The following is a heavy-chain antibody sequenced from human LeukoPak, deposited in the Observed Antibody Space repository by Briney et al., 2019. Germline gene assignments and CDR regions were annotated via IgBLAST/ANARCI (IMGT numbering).Heavy chain of an antibody. CDR3: AREWQGGIAAAGTRIEGDY. CDR2: IKQDGSGK. Sequence: GGSLRLSCAVSGFSVSGYWMTWVRQAPGKGLEWVANIKQDGSGKKYVESVKGRFTISRDNAENSLFLQMNSLRLDDTAVYYCAREWQGGIAAAGTRIEGDYWGQGSLVAVSS. CDR1: GFSVSGYW. D-gene: IGHD6-13*01. V-gene: IGHV3-7*01. J-gene: IGHJ4*02.